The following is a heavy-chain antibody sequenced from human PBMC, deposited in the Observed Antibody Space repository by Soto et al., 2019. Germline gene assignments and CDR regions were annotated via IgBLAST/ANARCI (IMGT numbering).Heavy chain of an antibody. CDR1: GYIFTSYA. D-gene: IGHD6-13*01. CDR3: AGFSSSWLFSPFDP. V-gene: IGHV1-3*01. CDR2: INAGNGNT. J-gene: IGHJ5*02. Sequence: GASVKVSCKASGYIFTSYAMHWVRQAPGQRLEWMGWINAGNGNTKYSQKFQGRVTITRDTSASTAYMELSSLRSEDTAVYYCAGFSSSWLFSPFDPWGQGTLVTVSS.